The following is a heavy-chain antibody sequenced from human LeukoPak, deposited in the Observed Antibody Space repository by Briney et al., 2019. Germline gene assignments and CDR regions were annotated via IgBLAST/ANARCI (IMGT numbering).Heavy chain of an antibody. Sequence: GGSLRLFCAASGFRFSKYWMHWVRQTPGEGLVWVARNKEDGTYTSYADSEKGRFIICRDNARNTVFLQMNSLRAEDTAVYYCARDFDMGITPGDDFDFWGQGTLVTVSS. CDR2: NKEDGTYT. CDR1: GFRFSKYW. D-gene: IGHD3-9*01. J-gene: IGHJ4*02. V-gene: IGHV3-74*01. CDR3: ARDFDMGITPGDDFDF.